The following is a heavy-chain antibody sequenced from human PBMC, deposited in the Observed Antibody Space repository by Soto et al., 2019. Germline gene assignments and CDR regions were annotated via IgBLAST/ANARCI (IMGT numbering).Heavy chain of an antibody. J-gene: IGHJ6*02. CDR1: GFSFNTYA. CDR2: INYSGRTT. Sequence: EVQLLESGGGLVQPGGSLRLSCEASGFSFNTYAMTWVRQAPGMRLEWVAVINYSGRTTFHAQSVKGRFTISRDNSRNTLFLQMDSVIDEDTAVYYCVYQRGSGMTHYYNLDVWGRGTPVDVPS. CDR3: VYQRGSGMTHYYNLDV. D-gene: IGHD3-10*01. V-gene: IGHV3-23*01.